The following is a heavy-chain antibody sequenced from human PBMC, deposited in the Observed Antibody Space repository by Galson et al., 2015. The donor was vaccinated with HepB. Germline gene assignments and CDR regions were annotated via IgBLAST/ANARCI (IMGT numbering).Heavy chain of an antibody. J-gene: IGHJ4*02. CDR2: FDPEDGET. Sequence: SVKVSCKVSGYTLTELSMHWVRQAPGKGLEWMGGFDPEDGETIYAQKFQGRVTMTEDTSTDTAYMELSSLRSEDTAVYYCATDSPRIAAAGTVGFDYWGQGTLVTVSS. CDR3: ATDSPRIAAAGTVGFDY. D-gene: IGHD6-13*01. V-gene: IGHV1-24*01. CDR1: GYTLTELS.